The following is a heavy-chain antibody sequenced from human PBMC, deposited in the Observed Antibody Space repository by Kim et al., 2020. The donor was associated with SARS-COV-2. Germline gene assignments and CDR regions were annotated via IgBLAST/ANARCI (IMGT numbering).Heavy chain of an antibody. CDR3: ARGGSSGYWGYFDY. V-gene: IGHV4-30-4*01. CDR1: GGSISSGDYY. J-gene: IGHJ4*02. Sequence: SETLSLTCTVSGGSISSGDYYWSWIRQPPGKGLEWIGYIYYSGSTYYNPSLKSRVTISVDTSKNQFSLKLSSVTAADTAVYYCARGGSSGYWGYFDYWGQGTLVTVSS. CDR2: IYYSGST. D-gene: IGHD3-22*01.